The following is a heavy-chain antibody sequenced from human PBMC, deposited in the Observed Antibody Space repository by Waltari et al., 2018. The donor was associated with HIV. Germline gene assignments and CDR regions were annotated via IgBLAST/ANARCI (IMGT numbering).Heavy chain of an antibody. V-gene: IGHV3-33*01. CDR1: GSTFNNYG. J-gene: IGHJ4*02. D-gene: IGHD6-6*01. Sequence: QVQLVESGGGVVQPGRSLRLSCAASGSTFNNYGMHWVRQAPGKGLEWVAVIWYDGSNKYYADSVKGRFTISRDNSKNRLYLQMNSLRAEDTAVYYCARDRGGSSSLVLDSWGQGTLVTVSS. CDR3: ARDRGGSSSLVLDS. CDR2: IWYDGSNK.